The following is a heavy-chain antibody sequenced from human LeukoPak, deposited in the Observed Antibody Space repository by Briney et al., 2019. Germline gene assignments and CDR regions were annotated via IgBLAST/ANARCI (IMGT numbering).Heavy chain of an antibody. V-gene: IGHV4-34*01. D-gene: IGHD3-9*01. J-gene: IGHJ4*02. CDR3: AKQYYDILTGYRPMYYFDY. Sequence: PSETLSLTCAVYGGSFSGYYWSWIRQPPGKGLEWIGEINHSGSTNYNPSLKSRVTISVDTSKNQFSLKLSSVTAADTAVYYCAKQYYDILTGYRPMYYFDYWGQGTLVTVSS. CDR2: INHSGST. CDR1: GGSFSGYY.